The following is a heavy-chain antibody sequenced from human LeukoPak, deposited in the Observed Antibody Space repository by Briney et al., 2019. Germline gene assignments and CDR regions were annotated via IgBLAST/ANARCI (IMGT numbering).Heavy chain of an antibody. J-gene: IGHJ4*02. CDR2: ISSSSSTI. V-gene: IGHV3-48*01. CDR3: AATMVRGVIEGFDY. Sequence: TGGSLRLSCAASGFTFSSYSMNWVRQAPGKGLEWVSYISSSSSTIYYADSVKGRFTISRDNAKNSLYLQMNSLRAEDTAVYYCAATMVRGVIEGFDYWGQGTLVTVSS. CDR1: GFTFSSYS. D-gene: IGHD3-10*01.